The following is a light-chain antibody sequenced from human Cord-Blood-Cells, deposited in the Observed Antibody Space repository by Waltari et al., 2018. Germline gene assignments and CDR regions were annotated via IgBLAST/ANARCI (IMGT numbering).Light chain of an antibody. CDR3: SSYTSSSTL. Sequence: QSALTQPASVSGSPGQSITIPCTGTSSDVGGYNYVSWYQQHPGKAPRLMIYDVSNRPSWVSNRFSGSKSGNTASLTISGLQAEDEADYYCSSYTSSSTLFGTGTKVTVL. CDR2: DVS. CDR1: SSDVGGYNY. J-gene: IGLJ1*01. V-gene: IGLV2-14*01.